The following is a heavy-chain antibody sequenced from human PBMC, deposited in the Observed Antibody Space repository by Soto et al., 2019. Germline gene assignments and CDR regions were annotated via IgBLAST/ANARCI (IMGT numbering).Heavy chain of an antibody. CDR3: ARGDYYYYAMDV. V-gene: IGHV6-1*01. CDR1: GDSVSRKNGA. CDR2: TYYTSKWYN. J-gene: IGHJ6*02. Sequence: SQTLSLTCAISGDSVSRKNGAWDWIRQSPSRGLEWLGRTYYTSKWYNNYAESVKSRITINPDTSKNQFSLQLNSVTPEDSAVYYCARGDYYYYAMDVWGHGTTVTGLL.